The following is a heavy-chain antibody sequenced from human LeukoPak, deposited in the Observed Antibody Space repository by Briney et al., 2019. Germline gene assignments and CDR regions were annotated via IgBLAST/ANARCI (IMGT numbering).Heavy chain of an antibody. CDR3: ARDRRYYDTSGTVYYDAMDV. CDR1: GGSFSGYY. CDR2: INHSGST. D-gene: IGHD3-22*01. Sequence: TSETLSLTCAVYGGSFSGYYWSWIRQPPGKGLEWIGEINHSGSTNYNPSLKSRVTISVGTSKNHFSLRLSSVTAADTAVYYCARDRRYYDTSGTVYYDAMDVWGQGTTVTVSS. V-gene: IGHV4-34*01. J-gene: IGHJ6*02.